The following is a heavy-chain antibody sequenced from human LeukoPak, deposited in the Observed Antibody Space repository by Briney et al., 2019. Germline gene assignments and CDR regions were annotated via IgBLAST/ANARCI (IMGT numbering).Heavy chain of an antibody. J-gene: IGHJ4*02. CDR2: IWYDGSNK. Sequence: GGSLRLSCAASGLTFSSYGMHWVRQAPGKGLEWVAVIWYDGSNKYYADSVKGRFTISRDNSKNTLYLQMNSLRAEDTAVYYCARDRSTSPFDYWGQGTLVTVSP. D-gene: IGHD2-2*01. CDR1: GLTFSSYG. CDR3: ARDRSTSPFDY. V-gene: IGHV3-33*01.